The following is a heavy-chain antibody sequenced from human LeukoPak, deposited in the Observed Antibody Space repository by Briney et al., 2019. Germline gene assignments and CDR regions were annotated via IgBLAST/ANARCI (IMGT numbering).Heavy chain of an antibody. Sequence: GASVKVSCKASGYTFTSYDLNWVRQATGRGLEWMGWMNPNSGNTGYAQKFQGRVTMTRNTSISTAYMELSSLRSEDTAVYYCARAVSGWYNWFDPWGQGTLVTVSS. J-gene: IGHJ5*02. V-gene: IGHV1-8*01. CDR3: ARAVSGWYNWFDP. CDR2: MNPNSGNT. D-gene: IGHD6-19*01. CDR1: GYTFTSYD.